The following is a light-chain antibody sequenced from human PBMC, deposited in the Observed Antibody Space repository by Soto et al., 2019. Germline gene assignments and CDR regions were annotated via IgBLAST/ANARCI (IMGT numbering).Light chain of an antibody. CDR1: SGDVGAYNL. J-gene: IGLJ2*01. V-gene: IGLV2-23*01. CDR2: EGS. CDR3: CSYADSSTSVV. Sequence: QSALTQPASVSGSPGQSITISCTGTSGDVGAYNLVSWYQQHPGKAPKLMIYEGSQRPSGVSNRFSGSQSGKTASVTISGLQAEDEADYYCCSYADSSTSVVFGGGTKLTVL.